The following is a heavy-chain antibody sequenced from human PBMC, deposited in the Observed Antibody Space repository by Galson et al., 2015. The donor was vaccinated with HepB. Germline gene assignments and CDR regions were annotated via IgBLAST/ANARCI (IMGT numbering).Heavy chain of an antibody. Sequence: SLRLSCAAFGFTFSSYAMSWVRQAPGKGLEWVSAISGSGGSTYYADSVKGRFTISRDNSKNTLYLQMNSLRAEDTAVYYCAKGESRIAVAGPVDYWGQGTLVTVSS. CDR2: ISGSGGST. D-gene: IGHD6-19*01. CDR3: AKGESRIAVAGPVDY. CDR1: GFTFSSYA. J-gene: IGHJ4*02. V-gene: IGHV3-23*01.